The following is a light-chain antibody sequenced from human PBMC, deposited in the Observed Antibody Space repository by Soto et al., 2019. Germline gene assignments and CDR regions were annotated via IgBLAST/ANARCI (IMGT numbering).Light chain of an antibody. CDR3: SSYSSSTPRVV. V-gene: IGLV2-14*01. Sequence: QSALTQPASVSGSPGQSITISCTGTSSDVGGYDFVSWYQQHPGKAPKLIIYEVSNRPSGVSSRFSGSKSGDTASLTISGLQAEDDADYHCSSYSSSTPRVVFGGGTKVTVL. CDR1: SSDVGGYDF. J-gene: IGLJ2*01. CDR2: EVS.